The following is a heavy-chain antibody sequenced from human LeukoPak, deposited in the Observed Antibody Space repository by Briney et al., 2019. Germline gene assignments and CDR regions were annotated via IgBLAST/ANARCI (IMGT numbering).Heavy chain of an antibody. Sequence: ASVKVSCKASGYTFTRYGISWVRQAPGQGLEWMGWISAYNGNTNYAQKLQGRVTMTTDTSTSTAYMELRSLRSDDTAVYYCARSHYYDSSGYYDYWGQGTLVTVSS. V-gene: IGHV1-18*01. CDR2: ISAYNGNT. J-gene: IGHJ4*02. D-gene: IGHD3-22*01. CDR1: GYTFTRYG. CDR3: ARSHYYDSSGYYDY.